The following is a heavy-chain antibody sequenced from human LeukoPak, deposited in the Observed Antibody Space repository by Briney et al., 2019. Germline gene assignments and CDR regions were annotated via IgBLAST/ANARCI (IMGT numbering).Heavy chain of an antibody. D-gene: IGHD4-17*01. V-gene: IGHV4-59*11. CDR2: IYYSGST. CDR1: GGSISSHY. J-gene: IGHJ4*02. Sequence: SETLSLTCTVSGGSISSHYWSWIRQPPGKGLEWIGYIYYSGSTNYNPSLKSRVTISVDTSKNQFSLKLSSVTAADTAVYYCARTAVTEDYWGQGTLVTVSS. CDR3: ARTAVTEDY.